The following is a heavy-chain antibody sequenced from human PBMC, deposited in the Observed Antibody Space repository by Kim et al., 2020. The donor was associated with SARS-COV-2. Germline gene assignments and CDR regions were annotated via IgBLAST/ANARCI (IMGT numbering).Heavy chain of an antibody. CDR3: ARVPTLRRLVVVLVPAAIRANWFDP. CDR2: MNPNSGNT. D-gene: IGHD2-2*02. CDR1: GYTFTSYD. J-gene: IGHJ5*02. Sequence: ASVKVSCKASGYTFTSYDINWVRQATGQGLEGMGWMNPNSGNTGYAQKLQGRVTMTRNTSISTAYMELSSLRSEDTAVDYCARVPTLRRLVVVLVPAAIRANWFDPWGRGTLVSVSS. V-gene: IGHV1-8*01.